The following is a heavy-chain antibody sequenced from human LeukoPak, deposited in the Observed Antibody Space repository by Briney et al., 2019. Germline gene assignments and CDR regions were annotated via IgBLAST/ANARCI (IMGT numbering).Heavy chain of an antibody. CDR3: ARAGVASSSRVYYFDY. D-gene: IGHD3-3*01. Sequence: SVKVSCQASGGTLSSYTISWLRQAPGQGLEWMGRILPILGIANYAQKFQGRVTITADKSTSTAYMELSSLRSEDTAVYYCARAGVASSSRVYYFDYWGQGTLVTVSS. CDR2: ILPILGIA. V-gene: IGHV1-69*02. CDR1: GGTLSSYT. J-gene: IGHJ4*02.